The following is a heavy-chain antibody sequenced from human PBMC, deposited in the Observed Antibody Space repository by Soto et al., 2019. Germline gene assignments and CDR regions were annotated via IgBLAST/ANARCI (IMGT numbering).Heavy chain of an antibody. CDR3: ARGEDAFFYYGLDV. CDR2: IYDTGISGYTPST. J-gene: IGHJ6*02. V-gene: IGHV4-59*01. CDR1: GGSITSTY. Sequence: SETLSLTCTVSGGSITSTYSSWIRRPPGKGLKWIAYIYDTGISGYTPSTSYNPSLKSRVTMSVDTSKSQFSLKLTSVTAADTAVYYCARGEDAFFYYGLDVWGQGITVTVSS.